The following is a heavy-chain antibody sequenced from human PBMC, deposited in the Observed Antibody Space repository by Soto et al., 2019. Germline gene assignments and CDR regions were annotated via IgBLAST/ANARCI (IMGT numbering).Heavy chain of an antibody. D-gene: IGHD6-13*01. V-gene: IGHV3-30*18. CDR2: ISYDGSNK. CDR3: ANSEGIAAAGHTDY. J-gene: IGHJ4*02. Sequence: GGSLRLSCAASGFTFSSYGMHWVRQAPGKGLEWVAVISYDGSNKYYADSVKGRFTISRDNSKNTLYLQMNSLRAEDTAVYYCANSEGIAAAGHTDYWGQGTLVTVSS. CDR1: GFTFSSYG.